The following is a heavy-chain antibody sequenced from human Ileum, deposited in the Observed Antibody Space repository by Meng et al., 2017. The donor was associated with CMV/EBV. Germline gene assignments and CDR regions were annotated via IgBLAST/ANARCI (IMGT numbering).Heavy chain of an antibody. CDR2: IIPIFGTA. CDR1: GGTFSSYA. J-gene: IGHJ6*02. D-gene: IGHD2-2*01. CDR3: ARTKVVPAAPRAYYYYGMDV. V-gene: IGHV1-69*05. Sequence: SVKVSCKASGGTFSSYAISWVRQAPGQGLEWMGGIIPIFGTANYAQKFQGRVTITTDESTSTAYMEPSSLRSEDTAVYYCARTKVVPAAPRAYYYYGMDVWGQGTTVTVSS.